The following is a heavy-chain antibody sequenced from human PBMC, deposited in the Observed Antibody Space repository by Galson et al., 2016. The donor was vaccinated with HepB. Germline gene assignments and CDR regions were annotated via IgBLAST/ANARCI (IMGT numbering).Heavy chain of an antibody. Sequence: SVKVSCKASGYIFISYGINWVRQAPGQGLEWMGWISPYNGNTNYAQNVQGRVTLASDTSTSTAYMELRSLRAEDTAVYYCAKDAGVIWSGGYFDYWGQGTLVTVSS. CDR2: ISPYNGNT. D-gene: IGHD3-3*01. V-gene: IGHV1-18*01. CDR3: AKDAGVIWSGGYFDY. J-gene: IGHJ4*02. CDR1: GYIFISYG.